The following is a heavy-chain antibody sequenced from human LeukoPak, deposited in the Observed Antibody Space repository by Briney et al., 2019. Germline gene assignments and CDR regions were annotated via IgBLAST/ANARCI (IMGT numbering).Heavy chain of an antibody. CDR1: GLTFSSYA. CDR2: ISGSGGST. CDR3: AKIPLFGVVIPYYFDY. J-gene: IGHJ4*02. D-gene: IGHD3-3*01. V-gene: IGHV3-23*01. Sequence: GGSLRLSCAASGLTFSSYAMSWVRQAPGKGLEWVSAISGSGGSTYYADSVKGRFTISRDNSKNTLYLQMNSLRAEDTAVYYCAKIPLFGVVIPYYFDYWGQGTLVTVSS.